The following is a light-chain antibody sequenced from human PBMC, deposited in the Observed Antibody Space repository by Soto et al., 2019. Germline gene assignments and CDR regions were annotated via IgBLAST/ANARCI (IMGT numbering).Light chain of an antibody. V-gene: IGKV1-39*01. Sequence: IQLTQSPSSLSASVGDIVTVTCRARQSINIYLNWYQQKPGKAPTLLIYAASSLQSGVPSRFRGGGSRTDFTLTISSLQPEDFATYYCQQSYRSPYTFGQGTKLEI. CDR2: AAS. CDR3: QQSYRSPYT. J-gene: IGKJ2*01. CDR1: QSINIY.